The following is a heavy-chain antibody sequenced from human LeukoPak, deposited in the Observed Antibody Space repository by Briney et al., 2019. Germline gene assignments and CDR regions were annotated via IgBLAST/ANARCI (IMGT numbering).Heavy chain of an antibody. Sequence: SETLSLTCTVSGGSISRYFWSWIRQPPGKGLEWIGYIYYSGSTNYNPSLKSRVTISVDTSKNQVSLKLSSLTAADTAVYYCARHEGDTSGSYMYNWFDPWGQGTLVTVSS. J-gene: IGHJ5*02. CDR3: ARHEGDTSGSYMYNWFDP. CDR1: GGSISRYF. D-gene: IGHD3-22*01. CDR2: IYYSGST. V-gene: IGHV4-59*08.